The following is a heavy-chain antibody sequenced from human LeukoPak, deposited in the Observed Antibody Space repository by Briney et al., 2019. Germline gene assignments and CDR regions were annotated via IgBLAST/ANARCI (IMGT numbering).Heavy chain of an antibody. D-gene: IGHD5-12*01. V-gene: IGHV1-69*13. Sequence: ASVKVSCKASNYTFTTYGINWVRQAPGQGLEWMGGIIPIFGTANYAQKFQGRVTINADESTSTAYMELSSLRSEDTAVYYCASSSSGYDYYYYYMDVWGKGTTVTISS. CDR1: NYTFTTYG. CDR3: ASSSSGYDYYYYYMDV. J-gene: IGHJ6*03. CDR2: IIPIFGTA.